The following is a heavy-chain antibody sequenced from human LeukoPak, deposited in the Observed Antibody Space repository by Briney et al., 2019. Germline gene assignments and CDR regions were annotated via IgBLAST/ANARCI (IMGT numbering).Heavy chain of an antibody. CDR1: GYSFTSYW. V-gene: IGHV5-51*01. CDR2: MYPGDFDT. CDR3: ARSHCSGGSCYSGWYFDL. J-gene: IGHJ2*01. D-gene: IGHD2-15*01. Sequence: GESLKISCKGSGYSFTSYWIGWVRQMPGKGLEWMGIMYPGDFDTRYSPSFQGQVTISADKSISIAYLQWSSLKASDTAMYYCARSHCSGGSCYSGWYFDLWGRGTLVTVSS.